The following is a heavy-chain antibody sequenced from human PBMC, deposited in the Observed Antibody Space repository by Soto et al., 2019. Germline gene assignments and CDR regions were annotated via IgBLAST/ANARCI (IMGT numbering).Heavy chain of an antibody. CDR1: GFTFSSYG. CDR3: ARGSAPGTYYDILTGYYKGGGSYGMDV. D-gene: IGHD3-9*01. V-gene: IGHV3-33*01. CDR2: IWYDGSNK. J-gene: IGHJ6*02. Sequence: PGGSLRLSCAASGFTFSSYGMHWVRQAPGKGLEWVAVIWYDGSNKYYADSVKGRFTISRDNSKNTLYLQMNSLRAEDTAVYYCARGSAPGTYYDILTGYYKGGGSYGMDVWGQGTTVTVS.